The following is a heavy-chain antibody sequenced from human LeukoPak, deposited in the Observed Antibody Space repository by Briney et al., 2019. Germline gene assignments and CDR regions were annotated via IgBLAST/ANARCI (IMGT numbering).Heavy chain of an antibody. CDR1: GYTFPSNY. CDR2: IYPRDGST. Sequence: ASVKFSSKASGYTFPSNYIHWVRPAPGQGLEWMGMIYPRDGSTSYAQKFQGRVTVTRDTSTSTVHVELSGLRSEDTAVYYCARDQEGFDYGGQGTLVTVSS. J-gene: IGHJ4*02. CDR3: ARDQEGFDY. V-gene: IGHV1-46*01.